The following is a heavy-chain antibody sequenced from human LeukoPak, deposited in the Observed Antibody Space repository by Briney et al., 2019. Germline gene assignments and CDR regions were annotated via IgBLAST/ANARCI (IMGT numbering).Heavy chain of an antibody. CDR3: ARFRDCGGDCYFLAY. CDR2: VYYSGST. D-gene: IGHD2-21*02. V-gene: IGHV4-59*01. CDR1: GGSFSSYY. Sequence: PSETLSLTCAVFGGSFSSYYWSWIRQPPGKGLEWIGYVYYSGSTTYNPSLKSRVTMSVDTSKNQFSLRLSSVTAADTAVYYCARFRDCGGDCYFLAYWGQGTLVTVSS. J-gene: IGHJ4*02.